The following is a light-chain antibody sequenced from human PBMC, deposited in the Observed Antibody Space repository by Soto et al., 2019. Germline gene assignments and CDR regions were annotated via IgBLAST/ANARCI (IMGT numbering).Light chain of an antibody. Sequence: QSVLTQPPSASGTPGQWVAISCSGSSSNIGSNSLSWYQQFPGTAPKLLTYDNYQRPSGVSDRFSGSQSGTSGYLAISGLQSGDEADYYCAAWDDSLNGYVFGTGTKVTVL. V-gene: IGLV1-44*01. J-gene: IGLJ1*01. CDR1: SSNIGSNS. CDR2: DNY. CDR3: AAWDDSLNGYV.